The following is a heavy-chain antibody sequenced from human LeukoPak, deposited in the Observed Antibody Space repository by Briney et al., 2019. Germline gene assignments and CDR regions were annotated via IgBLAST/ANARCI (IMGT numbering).Heavy chain of an antibody. V-gene: IGHV4-59*01. Sequence: PSETLSLTRTVSGGSISSYYWSWIRQPPGKGLEWIGHIYYSGSTNYNPSLKSRVTISVDTSKNQFSLKLSSVTAADTAVYYCARGSGYDSSGYYDAEYFQHWGQGTLVTVSS. CDR2: IYYSGST. J-gene: IGHJ1*01. D-gene: IGHD3-22*01. CDR1: GGSISSYY. CDR3: ARGSGYDSSGYYDAEYFQH.